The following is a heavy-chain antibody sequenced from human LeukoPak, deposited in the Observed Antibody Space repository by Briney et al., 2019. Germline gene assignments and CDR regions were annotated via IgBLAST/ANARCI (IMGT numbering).Heavy chain of an antibody. J-gene: IGHJ4*02. CDR1: GGSISSYY. D-gene: IGHD1-26*01. Sequence: SETLSLTCTVSGGSISSYYWSWIRQPAGKGLEWIGRIYTSGSTKYNASLKSRVSMSVDTSRNQFSLKLSSVTAADTAVFYCARENSGSYREFDYWGQGTLVTVSS. CDR2: IYTSGST. V-gene: IGHV4-4*07. CDR3: ARENSGSYREFDY.